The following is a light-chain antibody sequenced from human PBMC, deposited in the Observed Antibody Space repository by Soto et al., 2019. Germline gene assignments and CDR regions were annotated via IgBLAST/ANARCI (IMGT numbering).Light chain of an antibody. CDR1: QSVSSY. J-gene: IGKJ5*01. CDR2: DAS. Sequence: DIVLTQSPATLSLSPGERATLSCRASQSVSSYLAWYQHKPGQAPRLLIYDASNRATGIPARFSGSGSGTDFILTISSLEPEDFAVYYCQQRSNWPSITFGQGTRLEIK. CDR3: QQRSNWPSIT. V-gene: IGKV3-11*01.